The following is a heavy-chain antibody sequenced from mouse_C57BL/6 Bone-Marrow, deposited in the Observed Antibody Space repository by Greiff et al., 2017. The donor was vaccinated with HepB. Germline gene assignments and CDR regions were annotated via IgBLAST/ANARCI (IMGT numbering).Heavy chain of an antibody. CDR2: ISDGGSYT. V-gene: IGHV5-4*03. D-gene: IGHD2-14*01. J-gene: IGHJ3*01. CDR1: GFTFSSYA. CDR3: ARGGYPAY. Sequence: EVKLMESGGGLVKPGGSLKLSCAASGFTFSSYAMSWVRQTPEKRLEWVATISDGGSYTYYPDNVKGQFTISRDNAKNNLYLQMSHLKSEDTAMYYCARGGYPAYWGQGTLVTVSA.